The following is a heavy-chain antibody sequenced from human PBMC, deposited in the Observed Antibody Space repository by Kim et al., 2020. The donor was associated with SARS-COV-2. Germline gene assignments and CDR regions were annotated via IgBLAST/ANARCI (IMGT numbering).Heavy chain of an antibody. CDR3: AKEPVDWFGELLTLDY. D-gene: IGHD3-10*01. J-gene: IGHJ4*02. Sequence: SEKGRFTISRDKSKHTVYLQMTSLRAEDTAIYYCAKEPVDWFGELLTLDYWGEGTLVTVSS. V-gene: IGHV3-23*01.